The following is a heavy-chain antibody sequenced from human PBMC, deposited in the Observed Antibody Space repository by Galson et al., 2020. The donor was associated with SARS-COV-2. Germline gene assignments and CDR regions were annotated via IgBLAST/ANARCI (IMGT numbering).Heavy chain of an antibody. CDR2: IYWGDDK. J-gene: IGHJ4*02. D-gene: IGHD3-3*01. CDR3: THSHDWLVFDS. V-gene: IGHV2-5*02. CDR1: GFSLSASGVS. Sequence: SGPTLVKPTQTLTLTCTFSGFSLSASGVSVGWIRKPPGKALEWLALIYWGDDKRYSPSLKNRLSITKDTSKNQVVLTMTNMDPVDTATYYCTHSHDWLVFDSWGQGIQVIVSS.